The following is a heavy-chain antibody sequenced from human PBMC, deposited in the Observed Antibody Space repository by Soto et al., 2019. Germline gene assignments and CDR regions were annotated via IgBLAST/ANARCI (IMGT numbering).Heavy chain of an antibody. CDR2: ISSSGTGT. CDR3: VRDLHEPLAADALREAN. Sequence: EMQLVQSGGGLVQPGGSLRLSCAASGFTFSSYEMHWVRQAPGKGLEWISYISSSGTGTYYADTVRGRFTMSRDNTKNSLSLQMYSLRAEDTAIYYCVRDLHEPLAADALREANWGQGTQFTVSS. J-gene: IGHJ4*02. V-gene: IGHV3-48*03. D-gene: IGHD4-17*01. CDR1: GFTFSSYE.